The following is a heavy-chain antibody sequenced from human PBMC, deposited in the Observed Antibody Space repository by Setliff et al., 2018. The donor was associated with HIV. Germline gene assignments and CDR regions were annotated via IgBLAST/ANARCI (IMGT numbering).Heavy chain of an antibody. J-gene: IGHJ4*02. CDR2: IYTSGST. CDR3: ARGSGGVVPRRFDY. D-gene: IGHD2-15*01. V-gene: IGHV4-4*07. CDR1: GGSISSYY. Sequence: SETLSLTCTVSGGSISSYYWSWIRQPAGKGREGIGRIYTSGSTNYNPSLKSRITMTVDTAKNQFPLKLSPVTAAATAVNYFARGSGGVVPRRFDYWGQGTLVTVSS.